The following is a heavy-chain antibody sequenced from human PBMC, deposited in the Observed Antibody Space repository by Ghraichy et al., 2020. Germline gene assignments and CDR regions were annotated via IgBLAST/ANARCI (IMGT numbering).Heavy chain of an antibody. D-gene: IGHD3-16*01. J-gene: IGHJ4*02. CDR2: IYRDDNT. V-gene: IGHV3-53*05. Sequence: SVIYRDDNTYYAASVKGRFTISRDNSKNTVYLQMNSLIAEDTAVYYCATELWDNWGQGVLVTVSS. CDR3: ATELWDN.